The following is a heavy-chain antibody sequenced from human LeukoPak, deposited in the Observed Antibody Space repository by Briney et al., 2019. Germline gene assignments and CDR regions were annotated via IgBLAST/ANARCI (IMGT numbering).Heavy chain of an antibody. CDR2: IYYTGRT. D-gene: IGHD6-19*01. J-gene: IGHJ4*02. CDR1: GGSISSTTYY. Sequence: SETLSLTCAVPGGSISSTTYYWAWIRQPPGKGLEWIGSIYYTGRTHYIPSLKSRVTVSLDTSKNQFSLNLSSVTAADTAVYYCATQVAGGPLDYWGQGTLVTVSS. CDR3: ATQVAGGPLDY. V-gene: IGHV4-39*01.